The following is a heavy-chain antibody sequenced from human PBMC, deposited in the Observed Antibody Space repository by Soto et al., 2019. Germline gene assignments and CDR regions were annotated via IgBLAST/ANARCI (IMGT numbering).Heavy chain of an antibody. CDR2: IYAGGST. J-gene: IGHJ4*02. Sequence: GGSLRLSFTAPGFSVTSNYMSWVRQAPGKWLEWVSVIYAGGSTSYADSVKGRFTVSRDNSNNTLFLQLNSLRVEDTAVYYCARGTWGISWPNFFDYWGQGVLVTVSS. D-gene: IGHD6-13*01. V-gene: IGHV3-53*01. CDR1: GFSVTSNY. CDR3: ARGTWGISWPNFFDY.